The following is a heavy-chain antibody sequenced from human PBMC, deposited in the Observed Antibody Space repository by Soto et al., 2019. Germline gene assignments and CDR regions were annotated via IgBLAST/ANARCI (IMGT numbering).Heavy chain of an antibody. CDR2: IRNKVNSYTT. CDR3: TTESADTGDHRSFDF. CDR1: GFTFSDHH. J-gene: IGHJ4*02. V-gene: IGHV3-72*01. D-gene: IGHD2-8*02. Sequence: EVQLVESGGGLVQHGGSLRLSCAASGFTFSDHHMDWVRQAPGKGLEWVGRIRNKVNSYTTEDAASVKGRFTISRDDSNNSVYLPMNSLKSADTAVYYCTTESADTGDHRSFDFWVQGTLVTASS.